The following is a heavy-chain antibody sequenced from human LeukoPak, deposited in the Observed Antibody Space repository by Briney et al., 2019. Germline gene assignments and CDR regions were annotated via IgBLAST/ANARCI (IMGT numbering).Heavy chain of an antibody. Sequence: SVKVSCKASGGTFSSYAISWVRQAPGQGLEWMGRIIPIFGTANYAQKFQGRVTITTDESTSTASMELSSLRSEDTAVYYCAREKWFGELPPSNWFDPWGQGTLVTVSS. CDR3: AREKWFGELPPSNWFDP. CDR1: GGTFSSYA. J-gene: IGHJ5*02. V-gene: IGHV1-69*05. D-gene: IGHD3-10*01. CDR2: IIPIFGTA.